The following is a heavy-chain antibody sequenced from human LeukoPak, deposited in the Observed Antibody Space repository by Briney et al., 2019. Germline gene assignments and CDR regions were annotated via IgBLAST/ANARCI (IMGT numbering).Heavy chain of an antibody. CDR3: ATNLIGAGEYFQR. CDR2: ISSGGDIM. CDR1: GLRLSDYY. V-gene: IGHV3-11*01. Sequence: PGGSLRLSCAASGLRLSDYYVSWIRQAPGKGLQWVSYISSGGDIMHYADSVKGRFTSSRDNAKNSGYLEMNSLGAEDTAVYYCATNLIGAGEYFQRWGQGTLVTVSS. D-gene: IGHD2/OR15-2a*01. J-gene: IGHJ1*01.